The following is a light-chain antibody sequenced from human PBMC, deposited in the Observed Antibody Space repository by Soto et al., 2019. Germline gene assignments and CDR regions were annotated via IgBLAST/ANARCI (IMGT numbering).Light chain of an antibody. CDR3: QQYNSYSRGT. J-gene: IGKJ1*01. CDR1: QSISSW. CDR2: DAS. V-gene: IGKV1-5*01. Sequence: DIQMTQSPSTLSASVGDRVTITCRASQSISSWLAWFQQRPGKAPRLLIYDASTLESGVPSRFSGGGSGTEFTLTISGLQPDDLATYYCQQYNSYSRGTFGQGTKVDIK.